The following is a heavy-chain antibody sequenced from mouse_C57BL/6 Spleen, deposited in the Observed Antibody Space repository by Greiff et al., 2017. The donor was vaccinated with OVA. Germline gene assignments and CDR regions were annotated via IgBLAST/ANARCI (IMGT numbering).Heavy chain of an antibody. D-gene: IGHD2-4*01. CDR1: GFSLTSYG. V-gene: IGHV2-6-1*01. J-gene: IGHJ4*01. CDR2: IWSDGST. CDR3: ARHEDDYDDYAMDY. Sequence: VKLMESGPGLVAPSQSLSITCTVSGFSLTSYGVHWVRQPPGKGLEWLVVIWSDGSTTYNSALKSRLSISKDNSKSQVFLKMKSLQTDDTAMYYCARHEDDYDDYAMDYWGQGTSVTVSS.